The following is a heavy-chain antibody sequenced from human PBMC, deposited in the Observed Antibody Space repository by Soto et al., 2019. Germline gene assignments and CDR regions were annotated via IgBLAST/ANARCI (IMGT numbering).Heavy chain of an antibody. CDR3: ATGSGATIIF. D-gene: IGHD5-12*01. CDR1: GRTFNSYL. J-gene: IGHJ4*02. CDR2: INPSGDVT. Sequence: QVQLVQSGAEVKEPGASVKVSCKASGRTFNSYLIHWVRLAPGQGLEWMGIINPSGDVTRFAQKFLGRVTMTREKSTSTVYMWLSRLRSEDTAVYYCATGSGATIIFWGQGTLVTVSS. V-gene: IGHV1-46*02.